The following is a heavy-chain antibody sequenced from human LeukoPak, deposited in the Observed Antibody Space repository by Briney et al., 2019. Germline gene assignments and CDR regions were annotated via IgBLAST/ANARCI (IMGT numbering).Heavy chain of an antibody. CDR3: VSFYETY. CDR2: ISYDGSNK. CDR1: GFIVSSNY. Sequence: PGGSLRLSCAASGFIVSSNYMSWVRQAPGKGLEWVAVISYDGSNKYYADSVKGRFTISKDNAKNTVYLQMNSLRAEDTAVYYCVSFYETYWGRGTLVTVSS. V-gene: IGHV3-30*03. J-gene: IGHJ4*02. D-gene: IGHD2/OR15-2a*01.